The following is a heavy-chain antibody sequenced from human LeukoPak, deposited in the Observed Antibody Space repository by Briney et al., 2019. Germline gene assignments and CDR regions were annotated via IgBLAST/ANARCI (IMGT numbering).Heavy chain of an antibody. CDR1: GGSVSSGSYY. CDR3: ATTYYDFWSGRLLQYYFDY. D-gene: IGHD3-3*01. CDR2: IYYSGST. J-gene: IGHJ4*02. Sequence: SETLSLTCTVSGGSVSSGSYYWSWIRQPPGKGLEWIGYIYYSGSTNYNPSLKSRVTISVDTSKNQFSLKLSSVTAADTAVYYCATTYYDFWSGRLLQYYFDYWGQGTLVTVSS. V-gene: IGHV4-61*01.